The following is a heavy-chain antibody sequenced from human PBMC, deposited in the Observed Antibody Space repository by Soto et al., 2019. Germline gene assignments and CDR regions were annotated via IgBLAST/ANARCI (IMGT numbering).Heavy chain of an antibody. V-gene: IGHV4-39*01. J-gene: IGHJ5*02. D-gene: IGHD6-6*01. CDR2: IYYSGST. CDR1: GGSISSSSYY. CDR3: ARRRSSLARYNWFDP. Sequence: PSETLSLTCTVSGGSISSSSYYWGWIRQPPGKGLEWIGSIYYSGSTYYNPSLKSRVTISVDTSKNQFSLKLSSVTAADTAVYYCARRRSSLARYNWFDPWGQGTLVTVSS.